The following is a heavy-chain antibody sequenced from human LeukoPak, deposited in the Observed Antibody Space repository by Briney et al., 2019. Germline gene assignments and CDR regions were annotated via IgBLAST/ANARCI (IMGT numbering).Heavy chain of an antibody. Sequence: GGSLRLSCAASGFTFSSYSMNWVRQAPGRGLEWVSSIVGSSSHIYYADSVKGRFTISRDNAKNSLYLQMNSLRAEDTAVYYCARVYYGDYHGFVYWGQGTLVTVSS. CDR1: GFTFSSYS. J-gene: IGHJ4*02. D-gene: IGHD4-17*01. V-gene: IGHV3-21*01. CDR2: IVGSSSHI. CDR3: ARVYYGDYHGFVY.